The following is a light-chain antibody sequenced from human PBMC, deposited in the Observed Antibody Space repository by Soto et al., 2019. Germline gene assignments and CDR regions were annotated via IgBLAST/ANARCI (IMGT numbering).Light chain of an antibody. V-gene: IGLV2-11*01. Sequence: QSVLSQPTSAAGSPGQSDTITCTGTRAVVGGYNYVSWYQQYTGKATQLMIDAGSKRPSGVPDHHSCATSGNAATLTISALQAEDEADYYCCSYAGIYSYVFGTGTKVTVL. CDR2: AGS. J-gene: IGLJ1*01. CDR1: RAVVGGYNY. CDR3: CSYAGIYSYV.